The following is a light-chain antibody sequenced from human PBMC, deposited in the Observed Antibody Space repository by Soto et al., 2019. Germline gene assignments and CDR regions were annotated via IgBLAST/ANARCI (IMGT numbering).Light chain of an antibody. CDR2: KAS. J-gene: IGKJ4*01. CDR1: YTIDNL. Sequence: DIQMTQSPSTLSASVGDRVTITCRASYTIDNLLAWFQQKPGKAPKLLIYKASTVESGVPSRFRGSGSGTEFTLTISSLQTDDFASYYCLHYSTYPLTFGGGTRVDI. V-gene: IGKV1-5*03. CDR3: LHYSTYPLT.